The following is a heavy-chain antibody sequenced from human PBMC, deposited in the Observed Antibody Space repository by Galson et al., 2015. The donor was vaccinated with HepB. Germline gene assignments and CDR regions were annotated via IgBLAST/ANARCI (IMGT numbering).Heavy chain of an antibody. CDR3: ARVPDYSGSGTYYNIGLD. D-gene: IGHD3-10*01. Sequence: ASGFTFGADAMHWVRQAPGKGLEWVGVISYNGSNTHFADSVKGRFIISRDNSKNTLYLHMNSLRPADTAVYYCARVPDYSGSGTYYNIGLDWGQGTLVTVSS. CDR1: GFTFGADA. V-gene: IGHV3-30*14. CDR2: ISYNGSNT. J-gene: IGHJ4*02.